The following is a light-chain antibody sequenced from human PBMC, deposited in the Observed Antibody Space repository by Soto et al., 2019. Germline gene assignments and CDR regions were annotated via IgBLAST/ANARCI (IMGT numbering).Light chain of an antibody. CDR2: GSS. CDR3: QQWIT. CDR1: QSVSSTY. J-gene: IGKJ5*01. Sequence: EIVLTQSPGTVSLSPGERATLSCRSSQSVSSTYLAWYQQRPGQAPRLLIYGSSTRATGIPDRFSGSGSGTDFTLTISRLEPEDFAVYYCQQWITFGQGTRLEIK. V-gene: IGKV3-20*01.